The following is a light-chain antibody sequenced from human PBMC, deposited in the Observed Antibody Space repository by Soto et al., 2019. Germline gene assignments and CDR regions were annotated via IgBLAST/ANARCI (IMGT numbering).Light chain of an antibody. J-gene: IGKJ1*01. CDR3: QQYNNWPLT. CDR2: GAT. V-gene: IGKV3-15*01. Sequence: EIVMTQSPSTLSVSVGDRGTITCGASQSVSILLAWYQQKPGHAPRLLIHGATSMTTGLPARFSGSGSGTEFTLTISSLQSEDFATYYCQQYNNWPLTFGQGT. CDR1: QSVSIL.